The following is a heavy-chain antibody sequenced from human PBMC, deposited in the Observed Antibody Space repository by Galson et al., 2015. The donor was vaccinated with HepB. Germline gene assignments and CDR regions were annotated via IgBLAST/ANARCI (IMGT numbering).Heavy chain of an antibody. J-gene: IGHJ6*02. Sequence: SLRLSCAASGFTFSGSGMYWVRQASGKGLEWVGRIRSKAHSYATAYAASVEGRFTISRDDSKNTAYLQMNSLKTEDTAVYFCSLVYHYYNGMDVWGQGTTVTVSS. D-gene: IGHD3-16*02. CDR1: GFTFSGSG. CDR3: SLVYHYYNGMDV. CDR2: IRSKAHSYAT. V-gene: IGHV3-73*01.